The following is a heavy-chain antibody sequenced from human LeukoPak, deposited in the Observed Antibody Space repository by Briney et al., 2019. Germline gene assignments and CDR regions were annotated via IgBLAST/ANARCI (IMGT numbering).Heavy chain of an antibody. Sequence: SVKVSCKASGGTFSSYAISWGRQAPGQGLEWMGGIITIFGTANYAQKFQGRVTITADESTSTAYMELSSLRSEDTAVYYCARAAPSYYDSSGYDWGQGTLVTVSS. CDR3: ARAAPSYYDSSGYD. CDR1: GGTFSSYA. J-gene: IGHJ4*02. CDR2: IITIFGTA. V-gene: IGHV1-69*13. D-gene: IGHD3-22*01.